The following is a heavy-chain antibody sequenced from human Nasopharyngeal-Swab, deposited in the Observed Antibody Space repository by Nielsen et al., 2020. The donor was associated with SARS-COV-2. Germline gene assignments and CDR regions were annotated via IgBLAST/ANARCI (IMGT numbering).Heavy chain of an antibody. V-gene: IGHV3-7*01. CDR2: INQDVSAK. D-gene: IGHD3-3*01. CDR3: ARDGYSEWGLPD. J-gene: IGHJ4*02. CDR1: GFTFRNYW. Sequence: GGSLRLSCVASGFTFRNYWMSWVRQAPGKGLEWVANINQDVSAKYYLDSVKGRFTISRDNGKNSLYLQMNSLRAEDTAVYYCARDGYSEWGLPDWGQGTLVTVSS.